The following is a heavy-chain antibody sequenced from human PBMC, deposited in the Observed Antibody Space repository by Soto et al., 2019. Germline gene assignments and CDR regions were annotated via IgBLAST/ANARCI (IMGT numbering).Heavy chain of an antibody. V-gene: IGHV3-30-3*01. D-gene: IGHD2-15*01. Sequence: QVQLVESGGGVVQPGRSLRLSCAASGFTFSSYAMHWVRQAPGKGLEWVAVISYDGSNKYYADSVKGRFTISRDNSKNTLYLQMKSLRAEDTAVYYCARGSITYCSGGSCTFDYWGQGTLVTVSS. CDR3: ARGSITYCSGGSCTFDY. J-gene: IGHJ4*02. CDR2: ISYDGSNK. CDR1: GFTFSSYA.